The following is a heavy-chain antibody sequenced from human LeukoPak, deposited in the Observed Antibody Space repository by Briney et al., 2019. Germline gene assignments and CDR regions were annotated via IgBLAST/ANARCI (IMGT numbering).Heavy chain of an antibody. CDR1: GYTFTGHY. Sequence: ASVKVSCKASGYTFTGHYMHWVRQAPGQGLEWMGWINPNSGGTNYAQKFQGRVTMTRDTSISTAYMELSRLRSDDTAVYYCASMSRRYCSGGSCADVWGQGTTVTVSS. V-gene: IGHV1-2*02. CDR3: ASMSRRYCSGGSCADV. CDR2: INPNSGGT. J-gene: IGHJ6*02. D-gene: IGHD2-15*01.